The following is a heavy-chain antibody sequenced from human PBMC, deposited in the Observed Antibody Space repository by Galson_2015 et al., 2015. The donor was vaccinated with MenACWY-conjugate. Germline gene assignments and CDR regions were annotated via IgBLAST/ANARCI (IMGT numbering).Heavy chain of an antibody. Sequence: SLRLSCAASGFTFSSYAMHWVRQAPGKGLEYVSAISSNGGSTYYADSVKGRFTISRDNSKNTLYLQMSSLRAEDTAVYYCVKVLDYGDSITPFDYWGQGTLVTVSS. CDR3: VKVLDYGDSITPFDY. V-gene: IGHV3-64D*06. D-gene: IGHD4-17*01. J-gene: IGHJ4*02. CDR2: ISSNGGST. CDR1: GFTFSSYA.